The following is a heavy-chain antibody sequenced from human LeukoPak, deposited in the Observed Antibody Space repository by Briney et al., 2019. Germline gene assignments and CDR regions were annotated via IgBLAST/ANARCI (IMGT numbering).Heavy chain of an antibody. CDR3: ARLRISGGSPWFDP. CDR2: INHSGST. V-gene: IGHV4-34*01. J-gene: IGHJ5*02. D-gene: IGHD2-15*01. Sequence: SETLSLTCAVYGGSFSGYYWSWIRQPPGKGLEWIGEINHSGSTNYNPSLRSRVTISADTSKNQFSLKLSSVTAEDTAVYYCARLRISGGSPWFDPWGQGTLVTVSS. CDR1: GGSFSGYY.